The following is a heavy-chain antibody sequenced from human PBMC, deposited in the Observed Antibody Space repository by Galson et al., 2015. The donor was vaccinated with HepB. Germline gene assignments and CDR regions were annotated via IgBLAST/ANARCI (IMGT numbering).Heavy chain of an antibody. Sequence: SVKVSCKASGSTFTRYGISWVRQAPGQGLEWMGWISVYDGRTNYAQKSQGRVTMTTDTSTSTVYMELTSLRSDDTAVYYCARDVGTAVDDSFDPWGQGTLVTVSS. D-gene: IGHD6-19*01. CDR2: ISVYDGRT. J-gene: IGHJ5*02. V-gene: IGHV1-18*01. CDR3: ARDVGTAVDDSFDP. CDR1: GSTFTRYG.